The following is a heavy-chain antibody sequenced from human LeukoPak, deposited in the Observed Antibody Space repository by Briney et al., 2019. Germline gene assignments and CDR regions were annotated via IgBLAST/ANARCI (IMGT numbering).Heavy chain of an antibody. CDR1: GFTVSTNY. D-gene: IGHD3-22*01. J-gene: IGHJ4*02. Sequence: GGSLRLSCAASGFTVSTNYMSWVRQAPGKGLEWVSVIYSGGSTYYADSVKGRFTISRDNAKNSLYLQMNSLRAEDTAVYYCARAVSTYYYDSSGSPVGYWGQGTLVTVSS. CDR2: IYSGGST. CDR3: ARAVSTYYYDSSGSPVGY. V-gene: IGHV3-53*01.